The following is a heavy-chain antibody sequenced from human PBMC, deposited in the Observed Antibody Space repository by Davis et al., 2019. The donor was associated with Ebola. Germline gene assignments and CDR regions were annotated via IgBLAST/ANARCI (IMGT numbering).Heavy chain of an antibody. Sequence: GESLKISCAASGFTFSSYWMSWVRQAPGKGLEWVANIKQDGSEKYYVDSVKGRFTISRDNAKNSLYLQMNSLRAEDTAVYYCARDKVVWFGELLYYYYGMDVWGQGTTVTVSS. D-gene: IGHD3-10*01. J-gene: IGHJ6*02. V-gene: IGHV3-7*03. CDR3: ARDKVVWFGELLYYYYGMDV. CDR1: GFTFSSYW. CDR2: IKQDGSEK.